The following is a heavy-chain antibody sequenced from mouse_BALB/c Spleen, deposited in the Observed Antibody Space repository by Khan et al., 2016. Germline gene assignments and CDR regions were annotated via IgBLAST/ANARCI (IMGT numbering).Heavy chain of an antibody. CDR2: ISYSGST. V-gene: IGHV3-2*02. J-gene: IGHJ2*01. CDR1: GYSITSGYG. Sequence: EVQLQESGPGLVKPSQSLSLTCTVTGYSITSGYGWNWNRQFPGNKLEWMGYISYSGSTHYNPSLKSRISITRDTSKNQFFLQLNSVTTEDTATYYCARTARIKYWGQGTTLTVSS. D-gene: IGHD1-2*01. CDR3: ARTARIKY.